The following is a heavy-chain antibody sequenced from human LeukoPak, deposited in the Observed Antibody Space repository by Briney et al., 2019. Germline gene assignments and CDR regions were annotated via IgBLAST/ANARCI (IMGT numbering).Heavy chain of an antibody. Sequence: GGSLRLSCAASGFTFSSYWMSWVRQAPGKGLEWVANIKQDGSEKYYVDSVKGRFTISRDNAKNSLYLQMNSLRAEDTAVYYCARERYYDSSGDYYYYMDVWGKGTTVTISS. CDR1: GFTFSSYW. V-gene: IGHV3-7*01. CDR2: IKQDGSEK. CDR3: ARERYYDSSGDYYYYMDV. J-gene: IGHJ6*03. D-gene: IGHD3-22*01.